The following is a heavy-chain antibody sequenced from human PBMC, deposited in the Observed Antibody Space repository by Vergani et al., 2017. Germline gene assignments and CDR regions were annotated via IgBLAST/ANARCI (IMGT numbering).Heavy chain of an antibody. Sequence: QLQLQESGPGLVKPSATLSLTCSVSGASIRSSNYYWGWIRQPPGKGLEWIASIYYSGSPYYNPSLKSRVTISVDTSKNQFSLKLSSVTAADTAVYFCARHSTVEWLVKLGRIDPWGQGILVTVSS. CDR3: ARHSTVEWLVKLGRIDP. CDR1: GASIRSSNYY. CDR2: IYYSGSP. J-gene: IGHJ5*02. D-gene: IGHD6-19*01. V-gene: IGHV4-39*01.